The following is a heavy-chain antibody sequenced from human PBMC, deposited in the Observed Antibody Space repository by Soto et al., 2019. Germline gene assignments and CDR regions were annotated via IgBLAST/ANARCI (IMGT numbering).Heavy chain of an antibody. CDR1: GYTLTSYA. V-gene: IGHV1-3*01. CDR2: INAGNGNT. J-gene: IGHJ5*02. Sequence: ASVKVPCKASGYTLTSYAMHWVRQAPGQRLEWMGWINAGNGNTKYSQKFQGRVTITRDTSASTAYMELSSLRSEDTAVYYCARGYSYGYVWFDPWGQGTLVTVSS. CDR3: ARGYSYGYVWFDP. D-gene: IGHD5-18*01.